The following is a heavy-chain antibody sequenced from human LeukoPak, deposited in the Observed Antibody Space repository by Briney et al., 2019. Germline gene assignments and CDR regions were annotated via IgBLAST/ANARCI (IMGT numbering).Heavy chain of an antibody. J-gene: IGHJ6*02. Sequence: ASVKVSCKASGYTFTGYYMHWVRQAPGQGREWMGWINPNSGGTNYAQKFQGRVTMTRDTSISTAYMELSRLRSDDTAVYYCAREWGYYGSGSYPEADYYYGMDVWGQGTTVTVSS. CDR2: INPNSGGT. CDR1: GYTFTGYY. CDR3: AREWGYYGSGSYPEADYYYGMDV. D-gene: IGHD3-10*01. V-gene: IGHV1-2*02.